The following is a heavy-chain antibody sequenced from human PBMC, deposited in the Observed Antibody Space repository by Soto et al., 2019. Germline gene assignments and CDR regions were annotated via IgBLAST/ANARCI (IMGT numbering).Heavy chain of an antibody. CDR1: GGSISSSNW. J-gene: IGHJ5*02. CDR2: IYHSGST. Sequence: QVQLQESGPGLVKPSGTLSLTCAVPGGSISSSNWWSWVRQPPGKGLEWIGEIYHSGSTNYNPSLKSRVTISVDKSKNQFSLKLSSVTAADTAVYYCARNSALYSSSWYGNWFDPWGQGTLVTVSS. CDR3: ARNSALYSSSWYGNWFDP. D-gene: IGHD6-13*01. V-gene: IGHV4-4*02.